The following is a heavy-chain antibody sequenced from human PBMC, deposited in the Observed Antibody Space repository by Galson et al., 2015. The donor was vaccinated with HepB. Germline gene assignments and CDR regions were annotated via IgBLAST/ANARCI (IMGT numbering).Heavy chain of an antibody. Sequence: SLRLSCAASGFAFDSHAMSWVRQAPGRGLEWISGITGKGDSTFYADSVKGRFTVSRDNSNNMWYLQMNSLRAEDAGLYFCAKGYGLFDSWGQGILVTVSS. CDR3: AKGYGLFDS. D-gene: IGHD3-16*01. V-gene: IGHV3-23*01. J-gene: IGHJ5*01. CDR2: ITGKGDST. CDR1: GFAFDSHA.